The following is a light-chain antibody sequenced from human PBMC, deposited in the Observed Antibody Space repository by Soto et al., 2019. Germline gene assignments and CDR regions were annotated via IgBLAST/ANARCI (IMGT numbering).Light chain of an antibody. Sequence: TQSPATLSVSPGERATFSCRASQSVSSNLAWYQQKPGQAPRVLIYGASIRATGIPARFSGSGSGTEFTLTISTLQSEDFAIYYCQHYNNWPPWTFGQGTKVDIK. V-gene: IGKV3-15*01. CDR3: QHYNNWPPWT. CDR2: GAS. J-gene: IGKJ1*01. CDR1: QSVSSN.